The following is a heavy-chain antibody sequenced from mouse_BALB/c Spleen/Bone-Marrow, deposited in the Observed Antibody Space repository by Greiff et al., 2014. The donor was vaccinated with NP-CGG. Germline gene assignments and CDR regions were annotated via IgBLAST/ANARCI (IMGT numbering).Heavy chain of an antibody. CDR2: INPSNGRT. V-gene: IGHV1S81*02. J-gene: IGHJ4*01. Sequence: VQLQQSGAELVKPGASVKLSCKASGYTFTSYWMHWVKQRPGQGLEWIGEINPSNGRTNYNEKFKSKATLTVDKSSSTAYMQLSSLTSEDSAVYYRARASWLLRYYYAMDYWGQGTSVTVSS. D-gene: IGHD2-3*01. CDR3: ARASWLLRYYYAMDY. CDR1: GYTFTSYW.